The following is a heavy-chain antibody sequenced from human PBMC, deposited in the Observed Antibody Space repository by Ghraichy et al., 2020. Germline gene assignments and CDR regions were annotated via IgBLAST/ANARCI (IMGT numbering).Heavy chain of an antibody. CDR2: FNPKNGAT. V-gene: IGHV1-2*06. Sequence: ASVKVSCKASGYSFTGYYIHWVRQAPGQGLEWMGRFNPKNGATTYAQKLQGRVYMTRDTSITTAYMELSGLRSDDTAGYYCVRVSDFWSGNYQPFDHWGQGTLVTVSS. D-gene: IGHD3-3*01. CDR3: VRVSDFWSGNYQPFDH. CDR1: GYSFTGYY. J-gene: IGHJ4*02.